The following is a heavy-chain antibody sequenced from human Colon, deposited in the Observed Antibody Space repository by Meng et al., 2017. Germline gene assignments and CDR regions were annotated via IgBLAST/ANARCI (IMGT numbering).Heavy chain of an antibody. CDR2: NYYSGST. Sequence: QVQLQGSGPGLVKPSETLSLTCAVSGGSISTYYWSWIRQPPGKGLEWIGNNYYSGSTNYNPSLASRVTISVDSSKNQFSLKLSSVTAADTAVYYCARHQNGGTYPLDYWGQGTLVTVSS. CDR3: ARHQNGGTYPLDY. V-gene: IGHV4-59*08. CDR1: GGSISTYY. D-gene: IGHD3-16*02. J-gene: IGHJ4*02.